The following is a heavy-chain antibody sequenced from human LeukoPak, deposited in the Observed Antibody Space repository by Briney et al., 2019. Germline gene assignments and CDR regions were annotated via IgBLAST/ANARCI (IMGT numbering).Heavy chain of an antibody. J-gene: IGHJ4*02. CDR2: IYTSGST. CDR3: ARTLIYCSGGSCYSAGFDY. D-gene: IGHD2-15*01. V-gene: IGHV4-4*09. CDR1: GGSISSYY. Sequence: SETLSLTCTVSGGSISSYYWSWIRQPPGKGLEWIGYIYTSGSTNYNPSLKSRVTISVDTSKNQFSLKLSSVTAADTAVYYCARTLIYCSGGSCYSAGFDYWGQGTLVTVSS.